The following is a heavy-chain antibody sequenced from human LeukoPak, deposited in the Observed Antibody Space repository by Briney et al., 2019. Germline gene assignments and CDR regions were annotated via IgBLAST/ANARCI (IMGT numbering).Heavy chain of an antibody. CDR3: ARLLAAADSPFDY. Sequence: AGRSLRPSCAASGFTFSSYAMHWVRQAPGKGLEWVAVISYDGSNKYYADSVKGRFTISRDNSKNTLYLQMNSLRAEDTAVYYCARLLAAADSPFDYWGQGTLVTVSS. CDR1: GFTFSSYA. V-gene: IGHV3-30-3*01. J-gene: IGHJ4*02. CDR2: ISYDGSNK. D-gene: IGHD6-13*01.